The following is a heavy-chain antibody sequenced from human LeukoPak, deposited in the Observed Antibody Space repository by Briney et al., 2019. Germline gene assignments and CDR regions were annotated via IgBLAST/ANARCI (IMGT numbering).Heavy chain of an antibody. J-gene: IGHJ5*02. D-gene: IGHD3-10*01. V-gene: IGHV1-18*01. CDR1: GYSFTSYG. CDR2: ISAYNGNT. Sequence: GESLKISCKGSGYSFTSYGISWVRQAPGQGLEWMGWISAYNGNTNYAQKLQGRVTMTTDTSTSTAYMELRSLRSDDTAVYYCARVYDYRSVLGHYNWFDPWGQGTLVTVSS. CDR3: ARVYDYRSVLGHYNWFDP.